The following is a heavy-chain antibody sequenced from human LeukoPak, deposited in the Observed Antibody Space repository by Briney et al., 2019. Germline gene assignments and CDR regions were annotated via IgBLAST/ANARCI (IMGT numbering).Heavy chain of an antibody. CDR3: ARALRYDDSSGYYAY. Sequence: GASVKVSCKASGYTFTGHYMHWVRQGPGQGPEWMGWINPKSGVTNYAQTFQGRATMTRDTSISIVYMELSRLTLDDTAVYYCARALRYDDSSGYYAYWGQGTLVTVSS. J-gene: IGHJ4*01. D-gene: IGHD3-22*01. CDR2: INPKSGVT. CDR1: GYTFTGHY. V-gene: IGHV1-2*02.